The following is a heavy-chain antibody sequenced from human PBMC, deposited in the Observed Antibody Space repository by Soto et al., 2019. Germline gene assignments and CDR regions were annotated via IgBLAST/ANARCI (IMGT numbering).Heavy chain of an antibody. V-gene: IGHV3-48*03. J-gene: IGHJ4*02. CDR1: GFTFSSYE. CDR2: ISDSGNII. D-gene: IGHD6-19*01. Sequence: ELQLVESGGGLVQPGGSLRLSCEASGFTFSSYEMTWVRQAPGKGLEWVSYISDSGNIIYYSDSVKGRFTISRDDAKNSLYLQMNSLRVEDTALYYCVRVGAGGWDIPFNYWGQGTQVTVSS. CDR3: VRVGAGGWDIPFNY.